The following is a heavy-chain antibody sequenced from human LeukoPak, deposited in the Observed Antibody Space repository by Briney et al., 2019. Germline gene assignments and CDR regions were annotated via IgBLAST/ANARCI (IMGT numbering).Heavy chain of an antibody. CDR1: GFTFTETY. CDR3: ARGGLGYCSGGSCYHYYYMDV. D-gene: IGHD2-15*01. J-gene: IGHJ6*03. V-gene: IGHV3-11*04. Sequence: GGSLRLSCAVSGFTFTETYMTWIRQAPGKGLESLSYISPSGTDISYADSVKGRFTISRDNAKNSLYLQMNSLRAEDTAVYYCARGGLGYCSGGSCYHYYYMDVWGKGTTVTVSS. CDR2: ISPSGTDI.